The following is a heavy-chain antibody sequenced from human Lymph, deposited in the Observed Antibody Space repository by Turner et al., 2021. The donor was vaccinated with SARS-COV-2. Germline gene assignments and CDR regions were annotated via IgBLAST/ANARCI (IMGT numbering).Heavy chain of an antibody. J-gene: IGHJ5*02. CDR3: ARETVNNGVDP. D-gene: IGHD2-21*02. V-gene: IGHV4-59*01. Sequence: QVQLQESGPRLVKPLETLSLTCTVSGGSMTSNYWSWIRQPPGKRLEWIGYIYYRGSTNYNPSLKSRVTISVDTSKNQFSLKLTSVTAADTAIYYCARETVNNGVDPWGQGILVTVSS. CDR1: GGSMTSNY. CDR2: IYYRGST.